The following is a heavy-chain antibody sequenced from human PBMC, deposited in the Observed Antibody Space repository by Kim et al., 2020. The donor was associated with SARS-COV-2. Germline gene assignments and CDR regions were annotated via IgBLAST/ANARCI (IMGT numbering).Heavy chain of an antibody. D-gene: IGHD6-13*01. CDR3: ASLVGGSSWSGAYHFD. CDR1: GGSISSSSYY. CDR2: VYYTGST. V-gene: IGHV4-39*01. J-gene: IGHJ4*01. Sequence: SETLSLTCSVSGGSISSSSYYWAWIRQPPGKGLEWIGSVYYTGSTYYNPSLKSRLTVSVDTSKNQFSLRLSSVTAADTAVYFCASLVGGSSWSGAYHFD.